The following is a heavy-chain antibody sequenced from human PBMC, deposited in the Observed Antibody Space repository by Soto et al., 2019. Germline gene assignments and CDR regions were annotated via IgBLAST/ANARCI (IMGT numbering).Heavy chain of an antibody. CDR2: IYTSGST. CDR3: VRLGELSFFDY. CDR1: GGSISSYY. V-gene: IGHV4-4*07. D-gene: IGHD3-16*02. J-gene: IGHJ4*02. Sequence: SETLSLSCTVSGGSISSYYWSWIRQPAGKGLEWIGRIYTSGSTNYNPSLKSRVTMSVDTSKNQFSLKLSSVTAADTAVYYCVRLGELSFFDYWGQGTLVTVSS.